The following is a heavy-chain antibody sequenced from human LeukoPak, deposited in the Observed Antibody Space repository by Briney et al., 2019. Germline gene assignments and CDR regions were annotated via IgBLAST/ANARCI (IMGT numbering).Heavy chain of an antibody. CDR3: ARVPGHSGYVDY. D-gene: IGHD1-26*01. CDR1: GSTVSSNY. CDR2: IYSGGST. Sequence: GGSLRLSCAASGSTVSSNYMSWVRQAPGKGLEWVSVIYSGGSTYYADSVKGRFTISRDNSKNTLYLQMNSLRAEDTAVYYCARVPGHSGYVDYWGQGTLVTVSS. J-gene: IGHJ4*02. V-gene: IGHV3-66*01.